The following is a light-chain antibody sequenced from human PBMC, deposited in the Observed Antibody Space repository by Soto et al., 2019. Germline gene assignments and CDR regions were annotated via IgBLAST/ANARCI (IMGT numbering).Light chain of an antibody. J-gene: IGLJ3*02. CDR1: SGHSSYI. CDR2: LEGSGSY. Sequence: QSVLPQSSSASASLGSSVKLTCTLSSGHSSYIIAWHQQQPGKAPRYLMKLEGSGSYNKGSGVPDRFSGSSSGADRYLTISNLQFEDEADYYCETWDSNIHWVFGGGTKLTV. CDR3: ETWDSNIHWV. V-gene: IGLV4-60*02.